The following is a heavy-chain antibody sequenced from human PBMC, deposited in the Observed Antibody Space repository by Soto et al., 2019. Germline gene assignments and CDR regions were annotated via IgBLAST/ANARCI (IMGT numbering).Heavy chain of an antibody. V-gene: IGHV1-69*08. D-gene: IGHD3-10*01. CDR2: IIPILGIA. CDR3: ARDRYGSGSDDACDI. J-gene: IGHJ3*02. CDR1: GGTFSSYT. Sequence: QVQLVQSGAEVKKPGSSVKVSCKASGGTFSSYTISWVRQAPGQGLEWMGRIIPILGIANYAQKFQGRVTSTADKSTSTAYMELSSLRSEDTAVYYCARDRYGSGSDDACDIWGQGTMVTVSS.